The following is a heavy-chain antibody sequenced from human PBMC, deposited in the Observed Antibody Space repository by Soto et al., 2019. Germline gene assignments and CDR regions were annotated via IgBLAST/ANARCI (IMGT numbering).Heavy chain of an antibody. CDR2: INHSGST. CDR3: ATIPYDFWSGNDY. D-gene: IGHD3-3*01. V-gene: IGHV4-34*01. CDR1: GGSFSGYY. J-gene: IGHJ4*02. Sequence: SETLSLTCAVYGGSFSGYYWSWIRQPPGKGLEWIGEINHSGSTNYNPSLKSRVTISVDTSKNQFSLKLSSVTAADTAVYYCATIPYDFWSGNDYWGQGTLVTVSS.